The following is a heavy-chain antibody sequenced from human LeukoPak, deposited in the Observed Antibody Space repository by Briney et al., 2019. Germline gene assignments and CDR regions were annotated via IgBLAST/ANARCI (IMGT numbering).Heavy chain of an antibody. CDR1: GFTFSSYW. CDR3: AKDYEAYCGGDCSSFFDY. CDR2: ISYDGSKE. V-gene: IGHV3-30*18. D-gene: IGHD2-21*02. J-gene: IGHJ4*02. Sequence: GGSLRLSCTASGFTFSSYWMSWVRQAPGKGLEWVAVISYDGSKEDYADSVKGRLTISRDNSKNTVNLQMNSLRAEDTAVYYCAKDYEAYCGGDCSSFFDYWGQGTLVTVSS.